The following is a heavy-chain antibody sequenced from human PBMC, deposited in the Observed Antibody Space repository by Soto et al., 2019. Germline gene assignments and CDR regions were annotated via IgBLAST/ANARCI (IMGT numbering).Heavy chain of an antibody. V-gene: IGHV5-51*01. CDR1: GYSFTSYY. CDR3: ARQRITRVRGVSSSGLDV. D-gene: IGHD3-10*01. Sequence: GESLKISCKGSGYSFTSYYIAWVRQMPGKGLEWMGIIHPGGSETRYSPSFQGHVIISADKSISSAYLQWSSLEAADTAMYYCARQRITRVRGVSSSGLDVWGQGTTVTVS. J-gene: IGHJ6*02. CDR2: IHPGGSET.